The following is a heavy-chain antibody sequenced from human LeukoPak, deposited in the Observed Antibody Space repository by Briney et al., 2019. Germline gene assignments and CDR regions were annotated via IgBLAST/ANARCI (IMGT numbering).Heavy chain of an antibody. CDR2: IWYDGSNQ. CDR3: TTAVY. Sequence: GRSLRLSCAASGFSFNNFGMYWVRQAPGKGLEWVAVIWYDGSNQYYADSVKGRFTISRDNSKNTLYLQMNSLRAEDTAVYYCTTAVYWGQGTLVTVSS. CDR1: GFSFNNFG. V-gene: IGHV3-33*01. J-gene: IGHJ4*02.